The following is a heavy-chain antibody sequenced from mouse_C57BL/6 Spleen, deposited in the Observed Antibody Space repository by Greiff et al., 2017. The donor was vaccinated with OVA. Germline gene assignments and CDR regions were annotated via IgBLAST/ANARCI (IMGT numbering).Heavy chain of an antibody. CDR1: GYAFSSYW. CDR2: IYPGDGDT. CDR3: AIYYGNSYDY. D-gene: IGHD1-1*01. Sequence: VNVVESGAELVKPGASVKISCKASGYAFSSYWMNWVKQRPGKGLEWIGQIYPGDGDTNYNGKFKGKATLTADKSSSTAYMQLSSLTSEDSAVYFCAIYYGNSYDYWGQGTTLTVSS. V-gene: IGHV1-80*01. J-gene: IGHJ2*01.